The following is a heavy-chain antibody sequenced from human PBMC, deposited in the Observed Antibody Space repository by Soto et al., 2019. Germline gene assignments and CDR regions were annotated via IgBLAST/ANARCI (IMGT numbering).Heavy chain of an antibody. CDR2: ANDRGSR. V-gene: IGHV4-34*01. J-gene: IGHJ4*01. Sequence: ETLSLTCGVYGGCFSGYFWSWLRQSPGKGLEWLAEANDRGSRNYNPFLRGRLTISLDTSKNQFSLRLSSVTAADTSIYYCARGRSFGDFAHWGQGTMVNVSS. CDR3: ARGRSFGDFAH. CDR1: GGCFSGYF. D-gene: IGHD4-17*01.